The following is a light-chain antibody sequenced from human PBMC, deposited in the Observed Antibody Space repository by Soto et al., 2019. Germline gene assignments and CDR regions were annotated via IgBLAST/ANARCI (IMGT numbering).Light chain of an antibody. V-gene: IGLV1-47*01. CDR2: GNN. CDR3: AAWDASLGGRV. CDR1: GSNIGSNY. Sequence: QSVLTQPPSASGTPGQRVTISCSGSGSNIGSNYVYWYQQLPGTAPKLLIYGNNQRPSGVPDRFSGSKSGTSVSLGISGLRSEDEADYYCAAWDASLGGRVFGGGTKLTVL. J-gene: IGLJ3*02.